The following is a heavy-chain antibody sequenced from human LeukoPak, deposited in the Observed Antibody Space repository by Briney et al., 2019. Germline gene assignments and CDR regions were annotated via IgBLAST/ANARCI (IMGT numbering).Heavy chain of an antibody. D-gene: IGHD2-15*01. V-gene: IGHV3-23*01. CDR1: GFTFSSYG. CDR2: ITGGGDTT. CDR3: AKQRSEVVVAATNY. J-gene: IGHJ4*02. Sequence: GGSLRLSCAASGFTFSSYGMHWVRQAPGKGLEWVSSITGGGDTTYYADSVRGRFTISRDNPKNTLSLQTNSLRAEDTAVYYCAKQRSEVVVAATNYWGQGTLVTVSS.